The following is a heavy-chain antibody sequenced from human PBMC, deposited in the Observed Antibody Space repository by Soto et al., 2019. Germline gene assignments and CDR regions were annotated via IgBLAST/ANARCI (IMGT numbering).Heavy chain of an antibody. CDR1: GGTFSSYA. D-gene: IGHD3-3*01. J-gene: IGHJ4*02. Sequence: SVKVSCTASGGTFSSYAINWVPKAPGQGLVLMVGIFPIFPTANYAQKFQGRVTITADESTSTAYMELSSLRSEDTAVYYCARGVLEWSPTGYFDYWGQGTLVIVSS. V-gene: IGHV1-69*13. CDR2: IFPIFPTA. CDR3: ARGVLEWSPTGYFDY.